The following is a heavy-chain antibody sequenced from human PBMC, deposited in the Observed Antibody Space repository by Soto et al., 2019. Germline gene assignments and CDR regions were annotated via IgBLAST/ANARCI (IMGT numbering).Heavy chain of an antibody. CDR3: ARGEVSVTTPSSTFDP. CDR2: IYYSGST. Sequence: SETLSLTCTVSGGSISSGGYYWSWIRQHPGKGLEWIGYIYYSGSTYYNPSLKSRVTISVDTSKNQFSLKLSSVTAADTAVYYCARGEVSVTTPSSTFDPWGQGTLVTVSS. D-gene: IGHD4-17*01. J-gene: IGHJ5*02. CDR1: GGSISSGGYY. V-gene: IGHV4-31*03.